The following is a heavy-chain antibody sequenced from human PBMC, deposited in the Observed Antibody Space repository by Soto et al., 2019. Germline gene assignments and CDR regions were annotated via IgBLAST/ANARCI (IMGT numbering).Heavy chain of an antibody. D-gene: IGHD3-10*01. CDR2: INHSGSS. V-gene: IGHV4-34*01. CDR1: GGSFRGYY. Sequence: SETLSLTCTVSGGSFRGYYWGWVRQPPGKGLEWIGEINHSGSSNYHPSLKSRVTISVATSKNQFSLTVNSVTPADTAVYYCARGEITLLGGMDVWGQGTTVTVS. CDR3: ARGEITLLGGMDV. J-gene: IGHJ6*02.